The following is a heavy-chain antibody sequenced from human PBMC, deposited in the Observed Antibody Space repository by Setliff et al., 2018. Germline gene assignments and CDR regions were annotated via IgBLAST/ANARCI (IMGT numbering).Heavy chain of an antibody. CDR2: IYYSGST. Sequence: PSETLSLTCTVSGGSISSSSYYWGWIRQPPGKGLEWIGSIYYSGSTYYNPSLKGRVTISVDTSKNQFSLKLSSVTAADTAVYYCARPYGSGSYIGTNWFDPWGQGTLVTVSS. CDR1: GGSISSSSYY. J-gene: IGHJ5*02. CDR3: ARPYGSGSYIGTNWFDP. V-gene: IGHV4-39*07. D-gene: IGHD3-10*01.